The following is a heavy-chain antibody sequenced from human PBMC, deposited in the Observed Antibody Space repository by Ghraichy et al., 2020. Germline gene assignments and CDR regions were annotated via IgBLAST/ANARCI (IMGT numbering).Heavy chain of an antibody. CDR1: GGSVSSSNW. CDR3: ARDISVVGATKYHYYGMDV. J-gene: IGHJ6*02. CDR2: IYHSGST. Sequence: ESLNISCAVSGGSVSSSNWWSWVRQPPGKGLEWIGEIYHSGSTNYNPSLKSRVTISVDKSKNQFSLKLSSVTAADTAVYYCARDISVVGATKYHYYGMDVWGQGTTVTVS. D-gene: IGHD1-26*01. V-gene: IGHV4-4*02.